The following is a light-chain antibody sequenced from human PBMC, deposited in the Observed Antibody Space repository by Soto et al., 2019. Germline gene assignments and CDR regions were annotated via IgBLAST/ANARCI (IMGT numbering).Light chain of an antibody. CDR3: QQFDNLPLFT. CDR1: QDVSYF. J-gene: IGKJ3*01. V-gene: IGKV1-33*01. CDR2: DAS. Sequence: DIQMTQSPSSLSASVGDRVTITCQASQDVSYFLNWYQQKPGKAPKLLIYDASNLETGVPSRFSGSGSGTYFTFTISSLQPEDVATYYCQQFDNLPLFTFGPGTKVDIK.